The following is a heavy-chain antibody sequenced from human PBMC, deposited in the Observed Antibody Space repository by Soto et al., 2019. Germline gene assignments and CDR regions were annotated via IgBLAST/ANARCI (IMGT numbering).Heavy chain of an antibody. V-gene: IGHV1-46*02. J-gene: IGHJ4*02. CDR1: GYTFNSYY. D-gene: IGHD3-22*01. CDR3: ARDSGDSSGYIFDY. Sequence: ASVKVSCKASGYTFNSYYMHWVRQAPGQGLEWMGMINPRGGSTSYAQQFQGTVTMTSDTSTRTVYMELSSLRSEDTAVYYCARDSGDSSGYIFDYWGQGTRVTVSS. CDR2: INPRGGST.